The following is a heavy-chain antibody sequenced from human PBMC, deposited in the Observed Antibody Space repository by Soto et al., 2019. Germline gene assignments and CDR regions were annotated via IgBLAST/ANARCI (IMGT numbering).Heavy chain of an antibody. D-gene: IGHD3-10*01. CDR2: INHSGST. CDR3: ARGPRGELFGRIFDY. Sequence: SETLSLTCAVYGGSFSGYYWSWIRQPPGKGLEWIGEINHSGSTNYNPSLKSRVTISVDTSKNQFSLKLSSVTAADTAVYYCARGPRGELFGRIFDYWGQGTLVTVSS. J-gene: IGHJ4*02. CDR1: GGSFSGYY. V-gene: IGHV4-34*01.